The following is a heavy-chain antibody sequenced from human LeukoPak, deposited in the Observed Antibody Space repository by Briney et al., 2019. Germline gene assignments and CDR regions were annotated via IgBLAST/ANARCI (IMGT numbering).Heavy chain of an antibody. CDR2: IYYSGST. CDR3: ARDPLVVVAATLYYYYGMDV. CDR1: GGSISSGDYY. D-gene: IGHD2-15*01. J-gene: IGHJ6*04. V-gene: IGHV4-30-4*01. Sequence: SETLSLTCTVSGGSISSGDYYWGWVRQPPGKGLEWIGYIYYSGSTYYHPSPNTPLTISLDPSNPQFSLKLSSVTAADTAVYYCARDPLVVVAATLYYYYGMDVWGKGTTVTVSS.